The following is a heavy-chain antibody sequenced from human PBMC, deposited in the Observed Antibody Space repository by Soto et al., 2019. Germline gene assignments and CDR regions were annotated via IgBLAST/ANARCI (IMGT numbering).Heavy chain of an antibody. V-gene: IGHV4-59*01. CDR3: ARALGYSYPFDY. CDR1: GGSISSYY. CDR2: IYYSGST. J-gene: IGHJ4*02. Sequence: SETLSLTCTVSGGSISSYYWSWIRQPPGKGLEWIGYIYYSGSTNYNPSLKSRVTISVDTSKNQFSLKLSSVTAADTAVYYCARALGYSYPFDYWGQGTLVTVSS. D-gene: IGHD5-18*01.